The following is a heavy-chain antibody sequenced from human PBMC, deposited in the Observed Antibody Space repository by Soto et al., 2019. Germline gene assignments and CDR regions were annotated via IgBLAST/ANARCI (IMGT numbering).Heavy chain of an antibody. D-gene: IGHD5-12*01. Sequence: SVKVSCKASGGTFSSYAISWVRQAPGQGLEWMGGIIPIFGTANYAQKFQGRVTITADESTSTAYMELSSLRSEDTAVYYCARGYEEAYYYYYGMDVWGQGTTVTVSS. CDR2: IIPIFGTA. J-gene: IGHJ6*02. V-gene: IGHV1-69*13. CDR1: GGTFSSYA. CDR3: ARGYEEAYYYYYGMDV.